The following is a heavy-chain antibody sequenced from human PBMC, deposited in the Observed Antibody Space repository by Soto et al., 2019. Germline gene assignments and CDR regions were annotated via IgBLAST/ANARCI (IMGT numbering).Heavy chain of an antibody. V-gene: IGHV3-48*02. CDR3: ARDRKYYDSSGYPGQFGMDV. CDR1: GFTFSSYS. CDR2: ISSSSSTI. D-gene: IGHD3-22*01. Sequence: EVQLVESGGGLVQPGGSLRLSCAASGFTFSSYSMNWVRQAPGKGLEWVSYISSSSSTIYYADSVKGRFTISRDNAKNSLYLQMNSLRDEDTAVYYCARDRKYYDSSGYPGQFGMDVWGQGTTVTVSS. J-gene: IGHJ6*02.